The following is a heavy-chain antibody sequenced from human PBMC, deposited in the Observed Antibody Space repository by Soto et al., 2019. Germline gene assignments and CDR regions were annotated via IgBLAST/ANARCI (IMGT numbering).Heavy chain of an antibody. Sequence: QVQLQESGPGLVKPSETLSLTCTVSGASISGHFWSWIRQPPGKGLEWIAYFYNSGSSYNPSLKSRVTISVDTSKNQLSLKLSSVIAADSAVYYCAINADVWGQGTTVTVSS. CDR1: GASISGHF. CDR3: AINADV. V-gene: IGHV4-59*08. J-gene: IGHJ6*02. CDR2: FYNSGS.